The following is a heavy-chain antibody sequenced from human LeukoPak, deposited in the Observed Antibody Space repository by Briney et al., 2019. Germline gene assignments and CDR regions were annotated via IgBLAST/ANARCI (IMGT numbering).Heavy chain of an antibody. D-gene: IGHD3-10*01. CDR3: ARYGSGTYPRFDY. CDR1: GGSIRGYY. V-gene: IGHV4-59*08. CDR2: IYYSGST. Sequence: SETLSLTCTVSGGSIRGYYWSWIRQPPGKGLEWIGYIYYSGSTNYKPSLQSRVTISVDTSKNQFSLKLTSVTAADTAVYYCARYGSGTYPRFDYWGQGILVTVSS. J-gene: IGHJ4*02.